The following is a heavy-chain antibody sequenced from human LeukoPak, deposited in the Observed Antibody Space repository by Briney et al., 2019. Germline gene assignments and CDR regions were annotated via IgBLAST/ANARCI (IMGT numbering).Heavy chain of an antibody. CDR1: GFTFDSAW. V-gene: IGHV3-15*07. CDR2: VKNDKTK. J-gene: IGHJ4*02. CDR3: VADTPSWDPYGFDY. D-gene: IGHD2-15*01. Sequence: GGSLRPSCVASGFTFDSAWMHWVRQAPGKGLEWVGRVKNDKTKDYTGSVKGRFTISRDDFTNTLYLQMNSLKTEDTAAYYCVADTPSWDPYGFDYWGQGVLVTVSS.